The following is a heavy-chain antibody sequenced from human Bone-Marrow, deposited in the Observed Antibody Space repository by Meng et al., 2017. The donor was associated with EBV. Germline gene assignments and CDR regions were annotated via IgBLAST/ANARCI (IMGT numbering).Heavy chain of an antibody. CDR1: GGPVSMYG. CDR2: FFTTLASP. V-gene: IGHV1-69*18. CDR3: ACESGRGYPPDY. J-gene: IGHJ4*02. D-gene: IGHD3-10*01. Sequence: RLTQTAPWVEKTRSSWAVCCTTFGGPVSMYGVSWVPQLPGQGLKWLGRFFTTLASPNYGQKYIGRVTITTDESNSTHYMELRSLRSDDPAVYYCACESGRGYPPDYWGQGTLVTVSS.